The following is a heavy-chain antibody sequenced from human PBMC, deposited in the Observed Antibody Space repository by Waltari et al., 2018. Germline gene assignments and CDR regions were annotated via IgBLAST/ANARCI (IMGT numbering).Heavy chain of an antibody. Sequence: QVQVKEWGAGLLKPSETLSLTCDVYGGSLSDYFWSWIRQPPGKGLEWIGEVNHIGGTNYNPSLESRVIISVDASNNQFSLMLKSVTAADTAIYYCARRRGGYLSDYWGQGTLVTVSS. J-gene: IGHJ4*02. CDR2: VNHIGGT. V-gene: IGHV4-34*01. D-gene: IGHD5-12*01. CDR1: GGSLSDYF. CDR3: ARRRGGYLSDY.